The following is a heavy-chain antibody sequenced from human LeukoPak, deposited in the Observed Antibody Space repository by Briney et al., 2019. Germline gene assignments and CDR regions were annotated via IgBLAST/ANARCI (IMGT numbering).Heavy chain of an antibody. Sequence: PSETLSLTCTVSCGSISSYYWSWIRQPPGKGLEWIGYIYYSVSTNYNPSLKSRVTISVDTSKNQFSLKLSSVTAADTAVYYCARARTHFYDYVWGSYRSYVKYYFDYWGQGTLVTVSS. CDR3: ARARTHFYDYVWGSYRSYVKYYFDY. V-gene: IGHV4-59*01. J-gene: IGHJ4*02. CDR1: CGSISSYY. D-gene: IGHD3-16*02. CDR2: IYYSVST.